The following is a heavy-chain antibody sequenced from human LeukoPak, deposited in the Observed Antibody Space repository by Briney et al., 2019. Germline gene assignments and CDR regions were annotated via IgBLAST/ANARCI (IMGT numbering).Heavy chain of an antibody. Sequence: GGSLRLSCAASGFIFSSYGMHWVRQAPGKGLEWVAFIRYDGSNKYYADSVKGRFTISRDNSTGIAYLQMDSLKPEDTAVYYCSRGVIVGAAYFDYWGQGTLVTVSS. V-gene: IGHV3-30*02. J-gene: IGHJ4*02. CDR2: IRYDGSNK. CDR1: GFIFSSYG. D-gene: IGHD1-26*01. CDR3: SRGVIVGAAYFDY.